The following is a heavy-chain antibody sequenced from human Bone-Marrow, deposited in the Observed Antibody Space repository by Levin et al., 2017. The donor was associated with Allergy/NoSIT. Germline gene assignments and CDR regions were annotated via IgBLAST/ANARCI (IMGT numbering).Heavy chain of an antibody. CDR3: AREGSGTPDVVVVPAAMPGADAFDI. D-gene: IGHD2-2*01. V-gene: IGHV1-2*02. CDR2: INPNSGGT. Sequence: GESLKISCKASGYTFTGYYMHWVRQAPGQGLEWMGWINPNSGGTNYAQKFQGRVTMTRDTSISTAYMELSRLRSDDTAVYYCAREGSGTPDVVVVPAAMPGADAFDIWGQGTMVTVSS. J-gene: IGHJ3*02. CDR1: GYTFTGYY.